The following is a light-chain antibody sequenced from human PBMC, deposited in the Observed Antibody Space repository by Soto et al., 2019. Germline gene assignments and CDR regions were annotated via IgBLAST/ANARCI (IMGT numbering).Light chain of an antibody. V-gene: IGKV1-27*01. CDR3: QKYFSAPFT. CDR2: AAS. CDR1: QAIRNS. Sequence: DIQMTQSPSSLSASVGDRVTITCRASQAIRNSLAWYQQKPGKVPSLLIYAASTLQPGVPSRFSGSGSGTDVTLTISSLQPEDDATYYCQKYFSAPFTFGPGTKLAIK. J-gene: IGKJ3*01.